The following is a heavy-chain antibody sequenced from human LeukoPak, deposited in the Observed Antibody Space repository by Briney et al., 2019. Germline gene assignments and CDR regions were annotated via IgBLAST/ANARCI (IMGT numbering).Heavy chain of an antibody. J-gene: IGHJ2*01. CDR1: GGSISSYY. Sequence: SETLSLTCTVSGGSISSYYWSWIRQPAGKGLEWIGRIYTSGSTNYNPSLKSRVTMSVDTSKNQFSLKLSSVTAADTAVYYCARWQNFITIFGSHWYFDLWGRGTLVTVSS. V-gene: IGHV4-4*07. D-gene: IGHD3-3*01. CDR3: ARWQNFITIFGSHWYFDL. CDR2: IYTSGST.